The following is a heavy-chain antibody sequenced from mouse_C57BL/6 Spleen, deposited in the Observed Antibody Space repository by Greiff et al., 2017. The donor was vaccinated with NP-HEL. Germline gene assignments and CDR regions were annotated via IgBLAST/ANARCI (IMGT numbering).Heavy chain of an antibody. Sequence: VQLQQSVAELVRPGASVKLSCTASGFNIKNTYMHWVKQRPEQGLEWIGRIDPANGNTKYAPKFQGKATITADTSSNTAYLQLRSLTSEDTAIYYCACPLNYYGSSLYYFDYWGQGTTLTVSS. V-gene: IGHV14-3*01. CDR1: GFNIKNTY. J-gene: IGHJ2*01. CDR2: IDPANGNT. CDR3: ACPLNYYGSSLYYFDY. D-gene: IGHD1-1*01.